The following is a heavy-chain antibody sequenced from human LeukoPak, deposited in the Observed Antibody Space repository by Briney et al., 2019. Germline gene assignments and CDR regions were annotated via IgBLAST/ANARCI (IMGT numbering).Heavy chain of an antibody. CDR2: VIPVFDTV. V-gene: IGHV1-69*06. J-gene: IGHJ4*02. CDR3: ARLPFTGYEYRGFAY. CDR1: GGSFNNFA. D-gene: IGHD5-12*01. Sequence: ASVKVSCKSSGGSFNNFAVTWVQQAPGQGLEWVGGVIPVFDTVDYAQKFQGRVTITADKSTSTVYMEMSSLRSEDTAMYYCARLPFTGYEYRGFAYWGQGTLVTVSS.